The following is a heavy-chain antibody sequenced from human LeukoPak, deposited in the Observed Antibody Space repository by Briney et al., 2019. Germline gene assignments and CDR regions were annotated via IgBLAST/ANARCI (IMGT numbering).Heavy chain of an antibody. CDR3: ARAKFGYYYDSGSYYYHYMDV. V-gene: IGHV4-39*07. Sequence: PSETLSLTCTVSGGSIINSPYYWGWVRQPPGKGLEWIGNIYYIGNTYYNPSLKTRVTISVDRSKNQFSLKLSSVTAADTAVYYCARAKFGYYYDSGSYYYHYMDVWGKGTTVTISS. D-gene: IGHD3-10*01. CDR1: GGSIINSPYY. CDR2: IYYIGNT. J-gene: IGHJ6*03.